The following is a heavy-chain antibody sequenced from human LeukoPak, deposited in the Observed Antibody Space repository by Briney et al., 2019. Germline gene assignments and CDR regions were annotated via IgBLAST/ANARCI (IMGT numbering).Heavy chain of an antibody. CDR1: GGSISSYY. J-gene: IGHJ4*02. V-gene: IGHV4-59*08. D-gene: IGHD1-14*01. Sequence: SETLSLTCTVSGGSISSYYWSWIRQPPGKGLEWIGYIYYSGSTNYNPSLKSRVTISVDTSKNQFSLKVNSVTAADTALYYCARHDVITGLNFFGKWGQGVLVTVSS. CDR3: ARHDVITGLNFFGK. CDR2: IYYSGST.